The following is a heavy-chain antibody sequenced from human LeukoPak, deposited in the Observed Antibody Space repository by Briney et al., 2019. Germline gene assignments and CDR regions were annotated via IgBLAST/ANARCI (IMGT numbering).Heavy chain of an antibody. J-gene: IGHJ3*02. V-gene: IGHV4-59*08. Sequence: SETLSLTCAVYGGSFSGYYWTWIRQPPGKGLEWIGYIYYSGITNYNPSLKSRVTISVDTSKNQFSLKLSSVTAADTAVYYCARLSIETGVWAFDIWGQGTMVTVSS. D-gene: IGHD3-10*01. CDR3: ARLSIETGVWAFDI. CDR1: GGSFSGYY. CDR2: IYYSGIT.